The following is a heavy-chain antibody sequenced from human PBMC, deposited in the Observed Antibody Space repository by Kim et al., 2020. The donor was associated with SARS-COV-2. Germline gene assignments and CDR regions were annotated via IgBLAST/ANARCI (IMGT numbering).Heavy chain of an antibody. CDR2: IWYDGSNK. CDR1: GFTFSSYG. Sequence: GGSLRLSCAASGFTFSSYGMHWVRQAPGKGLEWVAVIWYDGSNKYYADSVKGRFTISRDNSKNTLYLQMNSLRAEDTAVYYCARDGLRFLEWYWGRNWFDPWGQGTLVTVSS. J-gene: IGHJ5*02. V-gene: IGHV3-33*01. D-gene: IGHD3-3*01. CDR3: ARDGLRFLEWYWGRNWFDP.